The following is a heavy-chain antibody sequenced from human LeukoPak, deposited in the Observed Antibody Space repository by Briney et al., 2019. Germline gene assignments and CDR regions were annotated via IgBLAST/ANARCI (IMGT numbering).Heavy chain of an antibody. V-gene: IGHV4-61*02. CDR3: ARENYYDSSGYLFDY. CDR1: GGSISSGSYY. J-gene: IGHJ4*01. Sequence: SETLSLTCTVSGGSISSGSYYWSWIRQPAGKGLEWIGRIYTSGSTNYNPSLKSRVTISVDTSKNQFSLKLSSVTAADTAVYYCARENYYDSSGYLFDYWGQEPWSPSPQ. CDR2: IYTSGST. D-gene: IGHD3-22*01.